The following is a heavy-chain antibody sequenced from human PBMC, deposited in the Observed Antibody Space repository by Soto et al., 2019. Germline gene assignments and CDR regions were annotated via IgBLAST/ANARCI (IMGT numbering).Heavy chain of an antibody. CDR3: ERHTRKRLVHYYYYSMDF. CDR1: GGSISSGGYY. Sequence: SDTLSLTCTVSGGSISSGGYYWGWIRQHPGKGLEWIGYIYYSGSTYYNPSLKIRVTISVDTSKNQFSLKLSSVTAADTAVYYCERHTRKRLVHYYYYSMDFSGQGTTETASS. CDR2: IYYSGST. J-gene: IGHJ6*02. V-gene: IGHV4-31*03.